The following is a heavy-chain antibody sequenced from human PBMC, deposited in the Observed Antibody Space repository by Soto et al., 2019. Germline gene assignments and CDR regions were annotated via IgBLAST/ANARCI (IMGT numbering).Heavy chain of an antibody. V-gene: IGHV3-53*01. D-gene: IGHD2-8*01. J-gene: IGHJ4*02. Sequence: PGGSLRLSCAASGFSVGSNYVTWVRRSPGKGLEWVSLIYSNGDTDYADSVKGRFSISRDNFKNTLYLQMNNLRAEDTAVYHCARKSDSSPVPEADGVWGRGTQVTVSS. CDR2: IYSNGDT. CDR1: GFSVGSNY. CDR3: ARKSDSSPVPEADGV.